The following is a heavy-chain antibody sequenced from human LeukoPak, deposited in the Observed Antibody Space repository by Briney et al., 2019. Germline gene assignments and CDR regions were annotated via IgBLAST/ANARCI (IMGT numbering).Heavy chain of an antibody. J-gene: IGHJ1*01. CDR1: GYSISSGYY. V-gene: IGHV4-38-2*02. CDR2: IYHSGST. Sequence: SETLSLTCTVSGYSISSGYYWGWIRQPPGKGLEWIGSIYHSGSTYYNPSLKSRVTISVDTSKNQFSLKLSSMTAADTAVYYCARDGRVAAAGTGQHWGQGTLVTVSS. D-gene: IGHD6-13*01. CDR3: ARDGRVAAAGTGQH.